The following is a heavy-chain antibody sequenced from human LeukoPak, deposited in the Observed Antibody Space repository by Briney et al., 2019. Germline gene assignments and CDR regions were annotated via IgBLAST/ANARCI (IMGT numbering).Heavy chain of an antibody. Sequence: GGSLRLSCVASGFTFSNYWMSWVRQAPGKELEWVANIKQDGSDIYYVDSVKGRSTISRDNAKNSLYLQMDSLRADDTAVYYCATDFPGYWGQGTLVTVSS. CDR2: IKQDGSDI. CDR1: GFTFSNYW. J-gene: IGHJ4*02. CDR3: ATDFPGY. V-gene: IGHV3-7*05.